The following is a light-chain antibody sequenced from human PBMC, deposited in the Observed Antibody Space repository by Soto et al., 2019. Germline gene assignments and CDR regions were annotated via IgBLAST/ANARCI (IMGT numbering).Light chain of an antibody. J-gene: IGKJ1*01. CDR3: QEYNNWPPT. Sequence: EIVMTQSPATLSVSPGERATLSCRASQSVSGNLAWYQQKPAHAPRLLISGASTRATSIPARFSGSGPGTEFTLTISSRQSEDFAVYCCQEYNNWPPTFGQGTKVEIK. CDR2: GAS. CDR1: QSVSGN. V-gene: IGKV3-15*01.